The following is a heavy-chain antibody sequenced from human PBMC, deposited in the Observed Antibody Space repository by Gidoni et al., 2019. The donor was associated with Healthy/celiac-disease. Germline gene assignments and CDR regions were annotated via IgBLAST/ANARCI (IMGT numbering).Heavy chain of an antibody. D-gene: IGHD1-7*01. CDR2: INHSGST. V-gene: IGHV4-34*01. Sequence: QVQLQQWGAGLLKPSETLSPTCPVYGGSFSGYSWSWIRQPPGKGLKGIGEINHSGSTNYNPSLKGRVAISVDKSKNQFSLKLSSVTAADTAVYYCARARDNKLVDYWGQGTLVTVSS. CDR1: GGSFSGYS. J-gene: IGHJ4*02. CDR3: ARARDNKLVDY.